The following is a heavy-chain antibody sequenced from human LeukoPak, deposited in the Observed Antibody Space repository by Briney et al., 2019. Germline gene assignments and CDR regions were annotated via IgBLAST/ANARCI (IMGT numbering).Heavy chain of an antibody. J-gene: IGHJ6*02. CDR1: GGSFSGYY. V-gene: IGHV4-34*01. D-gene: IGHD2-2*01. CDR3: ARDKTYYSSTSCPIYYYYGMDV. CDR2: INHSGST. Sequence: PSETLSLTCAVYGGSFSGYYWSWIRQPPGKGLEWIGEINHSGSTNYNPSLKSRVTISVDTSKNQFSLKLSSVTAADTAVYYCARDKTYYSSTSCPIYYYYGMDVWGQGTTVTVSS.